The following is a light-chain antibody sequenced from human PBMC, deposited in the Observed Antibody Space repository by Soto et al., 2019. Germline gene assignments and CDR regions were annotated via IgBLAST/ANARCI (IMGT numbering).Light chain of an antibody. CDR2: DVS. CDR3: CSYADNYSYV. Sequence: QSVLTQPRSVSGSPGQSVTISCTGTSSDVGAYNYVSWYQQHPGKAPKLMTYDVSKRPSGVPDRFSGSKSGNTASLTISGIQAEDEADYYCCSYADNYSYVFGTGTKVTVL. V-gene: IGLV2-11*01. CDR1: SSDVGAYNY. J-gene: IGLJ1*01.